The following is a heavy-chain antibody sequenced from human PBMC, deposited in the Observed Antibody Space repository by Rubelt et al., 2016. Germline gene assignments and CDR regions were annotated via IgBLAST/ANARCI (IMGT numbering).Heavy chain of an antibody. J-gene: IGHJ5*02. CDR1: GGSISSSSYY. CDR2: IYYCGST. V-gene: IGHV4-39*07. Sequence: QLQLQESGPGLVKPSETLSLTCTVSGGSISSSSYYWGWIRQPPGKGLEWIGSIYYCGSTYYNPSLKRRVTISVDTSKNQFSLKLSSVTAADTAVYYCARDLRRGSRFDPWGQGTLVTVSS. D-gene: IGHD2/OR15-2a*01. CDR3: ARDLRRGSRFDP.